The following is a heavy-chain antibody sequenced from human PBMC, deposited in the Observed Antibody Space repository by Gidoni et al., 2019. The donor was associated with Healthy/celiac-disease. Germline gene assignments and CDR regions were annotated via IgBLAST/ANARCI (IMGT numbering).Heavy chain of an antibody. Sequence: RQAPGQRLEWMGWINAGNGNTKYSQKFQGRVTITRDTSASTAYMELSSLRSEDTAVYYCARDGGTVFQGAFDIWGQGTMVTVSS. CDR2: INAGNGNT. D-gene: IGHD2-21*01. J-gene: IGHJ3*02. CDR3: ARDGGTVFQGAFDI. V-gene: IGHV1-3*01.